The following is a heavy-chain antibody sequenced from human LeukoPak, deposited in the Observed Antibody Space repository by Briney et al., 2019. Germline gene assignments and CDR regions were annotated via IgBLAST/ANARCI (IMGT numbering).Heavy chain of an antibody. V-gene: IGHV1-46*01. J-gene: IGHJ3*02. Sequence: GASGTVSCKASGYTFTSYYMHWVRQTPGQGLEWMGIINPSGGSTSYAQKFQGRVTMTRDTSTSTVYMELSSLRSEDTAVYYCARVAGGMVVGAFDIWGQGTMVTVSS. CDR1: GYTFTSYY. CDR2: INPSGGST. CDR3: ARVAGGMVVGAFDI. D-gene: IGHD2-21*01.